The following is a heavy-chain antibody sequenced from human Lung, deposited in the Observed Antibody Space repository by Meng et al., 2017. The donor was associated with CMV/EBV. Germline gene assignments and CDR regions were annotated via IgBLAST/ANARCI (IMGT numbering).Heavy chain of an antibody. V-gene: IGHV3-49*04. J-gene: IGHJ3*02. CDR3: TGARPKWEQIGQSFDI. CDR2: IRSKGYGGST. D-gene: IGHD1-26*01. CDR1: GFIFGDFA. Sequence: GGSXRLXCTGSGFIFGDFAMSWVRQAPGKGLEWVGFIRSKGYGGSTEYAASVKGRFSISRDESKSIAYLQMNSLKTEDTAVYFCTGARPKWEQIGQSFDIWGQGTXVTGSS.